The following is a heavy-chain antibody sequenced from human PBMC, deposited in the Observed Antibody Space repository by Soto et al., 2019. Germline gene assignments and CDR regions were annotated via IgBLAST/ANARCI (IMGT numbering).Heavy chain of an antibody. CDR1: GFTFGAYT. V-gene: IGHV3-30*14. CDR2: ISYDGNSE. CDR3: ARDGDRGRSDGFDV. D-gene: IGHD1-26*01. Sequence: QMQLVESGGGVVQPGRSLRLSCAASGFTFGAYTMHWVRQAPGKGLEWVAVISYDGNSERYTDPVKGRFTVSRDNSKSKMYFPMNSPRAGGKGVYYFARDGDRGRSDGFDVWGQGTMVTVSS. J-gene: IGHJ3*01.